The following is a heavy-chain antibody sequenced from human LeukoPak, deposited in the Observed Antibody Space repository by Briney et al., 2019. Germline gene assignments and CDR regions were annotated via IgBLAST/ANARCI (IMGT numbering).Heavy chain of an antibody. Sequence: ASVKVSCKASGYTFTGYYMHWVRQAPGQGLEWMGWINPNSGGTNYAQKFQGRVTMTRDTSISTAYMELSSLTSDDTAVYFCARGVDYGGTFDYWGQGTLITVS. CDR2: INPNSGGT. V-gene: IGHV1-2*02. CDR3: ARGVDYGGTFDY. D-gene: IGHD4-23*01. CDR1: GYTFTGYY. J-gene: IGHJ4*02.